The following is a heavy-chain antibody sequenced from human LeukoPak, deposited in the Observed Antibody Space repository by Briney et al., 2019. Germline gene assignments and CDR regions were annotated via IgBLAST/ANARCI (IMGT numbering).Heavy chain of an antibody. V-gene: IGHV3-48*03. J-gene: IGHJ2*01. CDR3: ARVGRTPPPWYFDL. CDR1: GFTFSSYE. D-gene: IGHD2-15*01. CDR2: ISSSGSTI. Sequence: PGGSLRLSCAASGFTFSSYEMNWVRQAPGKGLKWVSYISSSGSTIYYADSVKGRFTISRDNAKNSLYLQMNSLRAEDTAVYYCARVGRTPPPWYFDLWGRGTLVTVSS.